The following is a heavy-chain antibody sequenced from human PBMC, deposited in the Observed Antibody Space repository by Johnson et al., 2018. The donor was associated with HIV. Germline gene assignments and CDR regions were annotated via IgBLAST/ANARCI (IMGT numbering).Heavy chain of an antibody. CDR1: GFTFSSYW. D-gene: IGHD2-15*01. J-gene: IGHJ3*02. CDR2: ISSSSSTI. V-gene: IGHV3-48*01. CDR3: ARGGYCVDGSCRHGNAFDI. Sequence: EVQLVESGGGLVRPGGSLRLSCAASGFTFSSYWMSWVRQAPGKGLEWVSYISSSSSTIYYADSVKGRFTISSDNANHSLYLQMSSLRAEDTALYFCARGGYCVDGSCRHGNAFDIWGQGTMVTVSS.